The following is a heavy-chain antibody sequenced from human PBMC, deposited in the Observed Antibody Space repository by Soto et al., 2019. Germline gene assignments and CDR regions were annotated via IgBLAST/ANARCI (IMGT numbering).Heavy chain of an antibody. CDR3: ARDLNSIGAYYYYGMDV. J-gene: IGHJ6*02. D-gene: IGHD2-21*01. Sequence: GASVEGSCKASGYTFTGYYMHWVRQGPGQGFEWMGWIHPNSGGTNYAQKFQGRVTMTRVTSISTAYMELSRLRSDDTAVYYCARDLNSIGAYYYYGMDVWGPGTTVTV. CDR2: IHPNSGGT. CDR1: GYTFTGYY. V-gene: IGHV1-2*02.